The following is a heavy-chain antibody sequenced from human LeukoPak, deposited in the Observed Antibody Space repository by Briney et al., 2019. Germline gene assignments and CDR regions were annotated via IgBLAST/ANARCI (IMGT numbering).Heavy chain of an antibody. CDR3: ARAYKMTTVDY. CDR2: ISSSGSTI. CDR1: GSTFSDYY. D-gene: IGHD4-17*01. Sequence: GGSLRLSCAASGSTFSDYYMSWIRQAPGKGLEWVSYISSSGSTIYYADSVKGRFTISRDNAKNSLYLQMNSLRAEDTAVYYCARAYKMTTVDYWGQGTLVTVSS. V-gene: IGHV3-11*04. J-gene: IGHJ4*02.